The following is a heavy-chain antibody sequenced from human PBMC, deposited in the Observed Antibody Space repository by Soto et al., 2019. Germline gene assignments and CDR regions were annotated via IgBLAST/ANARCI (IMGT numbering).Heavy chain of an antibody. J-gene: IGHJ6*02. Sequence: QVQLVQSGAEVKKPGSSVKVSCKASGGTFSSYAISWVRQAPGQGLEWMGGIIPIFGTANYAQKFQGRVTITADKSTSTAYMELSSLRSEDTAVYYCARGRENVKSYLGYCSSTSCPAHGMDVWGQGTTVTVSS. V-gene: IGHV1-69*06. CDR2: IIPIFGTA. D-gene: IGHD2-2*01. CDR1: GGTFSSYA. CDR3: ARGRENVKSYLGYCSSTSCPAHGMDV.